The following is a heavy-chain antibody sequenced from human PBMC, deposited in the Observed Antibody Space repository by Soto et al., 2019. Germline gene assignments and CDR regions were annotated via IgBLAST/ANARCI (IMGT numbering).Heavy chain of an antibody. D-gene: IGHD5-12*01. CDR3: AREGVAPYYYYGMDV. CDR2: ISTYNGDT. CDR1: GYAFTRSG. V-gene: IGHV1-18*01. J-gene: IGHJ6*02. Sequence: ASVKVSCKASGYAFTRSGISWVRQAPGQGLEWMGWISTYNGDTNYAQTFQGRVTMTTDASTSTVHMEVRSLRSDDTAVYYCAREGVAPYYYYGMDVWG.